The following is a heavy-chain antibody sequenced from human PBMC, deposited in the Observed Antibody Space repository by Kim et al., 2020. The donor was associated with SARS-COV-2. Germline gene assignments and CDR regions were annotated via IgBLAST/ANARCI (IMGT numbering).Heavy chain of an antibody. V-gene: IGHV1-24*01. J-gene: IGHJ4*02. CDR2: FDPEDGET. CDR3: ATRDAYSGSYSD. Sequence: ASVKVSCKVSGYTLTELSMHWVRQAPGKGLEWMGGFDPEDGETIYAQKFQGRVTMTEDTSTDTAYMELSSLRSEDTAVYYCATRDAYSGSYSDWGQGTLVTVSS. D-gene: IGHD1-26*01. CDR1: GYTLTELS.